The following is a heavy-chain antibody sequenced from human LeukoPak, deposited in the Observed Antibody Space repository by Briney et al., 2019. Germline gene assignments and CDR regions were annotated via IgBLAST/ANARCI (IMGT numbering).Heavy chain of an antibody. V-gene: IGHV4-39*07. CDR2: IYYSRNT. CDR3: ARVPKLSTAGGHFDY. D-gene: IGHD2-21*02. J-gene: IGHJ4*02. Sequence: SETLSLTCTVSGDSLISNFCFWGWLRQPPGKGLEWIGSIYYSRNTYFNPSLKSRVTLSVDTSKNQFSLKLTSVTAADTAVYYCARVPKLSTAGGHFDYWGQGTLVTVSS. CDR1: GDSLISNFCF.